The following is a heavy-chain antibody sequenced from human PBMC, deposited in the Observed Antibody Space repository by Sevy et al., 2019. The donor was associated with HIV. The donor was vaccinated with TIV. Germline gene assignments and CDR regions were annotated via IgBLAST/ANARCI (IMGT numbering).Heavy chain of an antibody. CDR2: ISSSSSTI. J-gene: IGHJ3*02. CDR1: GFTFSSYS. Sequence: GGSLRLSCAASGFTFSSYSMNWVRQAPGKGLEWVSYISSSSSTIYYADSVKARFTISRDNAKNSLYLQMNSLRDEDTAVYYCARDEYCSGGSCYADAFDIWGQGTMVTVSS. D-gene: IGHD2-15*01. CDR3: ARDEYCSGGSCYADAFDI. V-gene: IGHV3-48*02.